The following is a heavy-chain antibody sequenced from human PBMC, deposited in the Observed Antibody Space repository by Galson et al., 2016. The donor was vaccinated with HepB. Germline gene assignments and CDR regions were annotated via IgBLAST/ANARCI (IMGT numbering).Heavy chain of an antibody. CDR3: ARDRRDGYIDY. CDR1: GDSIISGSSS. D-gene: IGHD5-24*01. CDR2: IYHSANT. Sequence: TLSLTCAVSGDSIISGSSSWSWIRLPPGKGLEWIGYIYHSANTYYNPSLRRRVTISLDRSKNQFSLNLTSVTAADTAVYYCARDRRDGYIDYWGRGTLVTVSP. J-gene: IGHJ4*02. V-gene: IGHV4-30-2*01.